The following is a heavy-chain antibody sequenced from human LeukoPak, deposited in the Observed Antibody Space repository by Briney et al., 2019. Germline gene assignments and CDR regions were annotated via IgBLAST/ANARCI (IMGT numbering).Heavy chain of an antibody. J-gene: IGHJ4*02. D-gene: IGHD3-10*01. CDR1: GFTVSSNY. CDR3: ARESGNYYGSGSYYV. V-gene: IGHV3-53*01. Sequence: PGGSLRLSCAASGFTVSSNYMSWVRQAPGKGLEGVSVIYSGGSTYYADSVKGRFTISRDNSKNTLYLQMNSLRAEDTAVYYCARESGNYYGSGSYYVWGQGTLVTVSS. CDR2: IYSGGST.